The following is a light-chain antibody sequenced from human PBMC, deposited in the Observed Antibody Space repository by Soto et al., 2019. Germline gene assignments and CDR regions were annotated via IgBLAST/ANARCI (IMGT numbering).Light chain of an antibody. CDR2: EAT. J-gene: IGLJ1*01. CDR3: CSYAGSNTDV. CDR1: SNDVGSYNL. V-gene: IGLV2-23*01. Sequence: QSALTQPASVSGSPGQSITISCTGTSNDVGSYNLVSWYQQHPGKAPTLMIYEATKRPSGVSNRFSGSKSGNTASLTISGLQSEDEADYYCCSYAGSNTDVFGTGTKVTVL.